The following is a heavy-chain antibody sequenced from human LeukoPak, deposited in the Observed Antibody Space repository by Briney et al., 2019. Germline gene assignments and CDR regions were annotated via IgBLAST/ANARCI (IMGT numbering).Heavy chain of an antibody. J-gene: IGHJ5*02. CDR1: GYTFTGYY. D-gene: IGHD3-22*01. Sequence: ASVKVSCKASGYTFTGYYMHWVRQAPGQGLEWMGWINPNSGDANYAQKFQGRVTMTRDTSISTAYMELSRLTSDDTAMYYCARDRTSGYNWFDPWGQGTLVTVSS. V-gene: IGHV1-2*02. CDR3: ARDRTSGYNWFDP. CDR2: INPNSGDA.